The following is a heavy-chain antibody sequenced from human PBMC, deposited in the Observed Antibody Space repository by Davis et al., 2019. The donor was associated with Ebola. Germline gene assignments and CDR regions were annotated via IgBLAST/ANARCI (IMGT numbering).Heavy chain of an antibody. CDR1: GFTFSSYE. J-gene: IGHJ3*02. V-gene: IGHV3-48*03. CDR3: ARSSDYYDAFDI. Sequence: GGSLRLSCAASGFTFSSYEMNWVRQAPGKGLEWVSYISSSGSTIYYADSVKGRFTISRDNAKNSLYLQMNSLRAEDTAVYYCARSSDYYDAFDIWGQGTMVTVSS. CDR2: ISSSGSTI. D-gene: IGHD3-10*01.